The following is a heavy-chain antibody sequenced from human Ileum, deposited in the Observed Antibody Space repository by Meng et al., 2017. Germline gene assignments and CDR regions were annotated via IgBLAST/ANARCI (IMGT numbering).Heavy chain of an antibody. J-gene: IGHJ4*02. V-gene: IGHV2-5*02. CDR1: GFSFTTTGVG. Sequence: SGPTLVKPTQTLTLTCTFSGFSFTTTGVGVGWIRQPPGKALEWLAVIYWDDDKRYSPSLKTRVTIAKDTSKNQVVLTMTNMDPVDTATYFCAHRFSYSGGWDTPIFDFWGQGTLVTVSS. CDR3: AHRFSYSGGWDTPIFDF. CDR2: IYWDDDK. D-gene: IGHD6-19*01.